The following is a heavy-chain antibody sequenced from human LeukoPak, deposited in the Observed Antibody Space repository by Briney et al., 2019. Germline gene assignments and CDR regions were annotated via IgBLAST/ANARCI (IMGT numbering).Heavy chain of an antibody. CDR2: ISGSGGST. J-gene: IGHJ4*02. Sequence: GGSLRLSCAASGFTFSTYAMTWVRQAPGKGLEWVSTISGSGGSTYYADSVKGRFTISRDNSKNTLYLQMNSLRAEDTAVYYCAKPPSSGSSDWGQGTLVTVSS. CDR3: AKPPSSGSSD. D-gene: IGHD1-26*01. CDR1: GFTFSTYA. V-gene: IGHV3-23*01.